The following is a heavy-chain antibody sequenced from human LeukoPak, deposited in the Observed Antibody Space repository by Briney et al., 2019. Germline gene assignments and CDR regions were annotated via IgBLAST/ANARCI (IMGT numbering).Heavy chain of an antibody. V-gene: IGHV3-7*01. D-gene: IGHD3-10*01. CDR1: GFTFSRYW. J-gene: IGHJ4*02. CDR2: IKQDASEK. Sequence: PGGSLRLSCAASGFTFSRYWMSWVRQTPEKGLEWVANIKQDASEKYYVDSVKGRFTISRDNAKNSLYLQMHSLRAEDTAVYYCARAGLLWFGELFDFDYWGQGTLVTVSS. CDR3: ARAGLLWFGELFDFDY.